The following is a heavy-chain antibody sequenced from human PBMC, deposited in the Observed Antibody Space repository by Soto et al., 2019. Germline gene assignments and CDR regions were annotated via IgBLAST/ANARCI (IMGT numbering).Heavy chain of an antibody. D-gene: IGHD2-2*01. CDR1: GFTFSNSW. V-gene: IGHV3-74*01. J-gene: IGHJ4*02. CDR3: VKVLARGVGVPRFYFDS. CDR2: INADGTST. Sequence: PGGSLRLSCAASGFTFSNSWMHWVRQFSGKGLEWVSRINADGTSTSYAGSVKGRFTISRDNAKNTLYLHVNSLRAEDTAVYYCVKVLARGVGVPRFYFDSWGQGALVTVSS.